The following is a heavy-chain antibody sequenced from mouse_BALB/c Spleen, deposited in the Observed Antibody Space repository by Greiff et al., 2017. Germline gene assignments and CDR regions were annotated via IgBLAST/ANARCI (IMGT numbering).Heavy chain of an antibody. Sequence: EVQVVESGGGLVKPGGSLKLSCAASGFTFSDYYMYWVRQTPEKRLEWVATISDGGSYTYYPDSVKGRFTISRDNAKNNLYLQMSSLKSEDTAMYYCANYYGSSPFAYWGQGTLVTVSA. J-gene: IGHJ3*01. CDR3: ANYYGSSPFAY. D-gene: IGHD1-1*01. CDR2: ISDGGSYT. V-gene: IGHV5-4*02. CDR1: GFTFSDYY.